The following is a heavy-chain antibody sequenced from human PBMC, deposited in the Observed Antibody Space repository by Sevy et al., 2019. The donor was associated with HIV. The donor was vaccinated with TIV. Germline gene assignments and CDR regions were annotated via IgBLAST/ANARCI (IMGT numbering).Heavy chain of an antibody. CDR3: SRSVYGSGTYLNDY. CDR2: INPKDGGT. V-gene: IGHV1-2*02. J-gene: IGHJ4*02. D-gene: IGHD3-10*01. Sequence: ASVKVSCKASGYLFSGYYVHWVRQAPGQGLEWRGWINPKDGGTNDAQKFQGRVTMTTDTSISTAYLELNRLTSDDTAMFYCSRSVYGSGTYLNDYWGQGTLITVSS. CDR1: GYLFSGYY.